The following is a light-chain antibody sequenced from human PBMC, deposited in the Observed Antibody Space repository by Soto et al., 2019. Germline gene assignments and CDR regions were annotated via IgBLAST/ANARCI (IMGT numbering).Light chain of an antibody. V-gene: IGKV1-5*01. CDR2: DAS. CDR3: QQYNSYWT. J-gene: IGKJ1*01. Sequence: DIQMTQSPSTLSASLGDTVTITCRASQNIFTWLAWYQHKPGKAPKLLMYDASILESGVPSRFSGSGSGTEFTLTISSLQPDDFATYYCQQYNSYWTFGQGTKVDI. CDR1: QNIFTW.